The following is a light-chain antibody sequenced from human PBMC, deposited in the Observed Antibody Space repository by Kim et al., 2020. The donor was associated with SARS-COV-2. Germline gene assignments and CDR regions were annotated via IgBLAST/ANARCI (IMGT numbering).Light chain of an antibody. CDR3: QKRSDWPLT. Sequence: WSPGKRATPSGRAGQGVGTYIAWDKQKRGQGPRRPIYDASNRATGIPDRFRGGGSGTDFTLTISSLEPEEFAVYYCQKRSDWPLTFGGGTKVDIK. CDR1: QGVGTY. J-gene: IGKJ4*02. V-gene: IGKV3-11*01. CDR2: DAS.